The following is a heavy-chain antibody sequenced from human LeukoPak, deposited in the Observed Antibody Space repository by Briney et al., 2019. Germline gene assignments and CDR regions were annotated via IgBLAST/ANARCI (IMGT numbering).Heavy chain of an antibody. CDR2: MNPNSGNT. CDR3: ARLRYGSGSYYRYYYYYYMDV. J-gene: IGHJ6*03. CDR1: GYTFTSYD. Sequence: GASVKVSCKASGYTFTSYDINWVRQATGQGLEWMGWMNPNSGNTGYAQKFQGRVTITRNTSISTAYMELSSLRSEDTAVYYRARLRYGSGSYYRYYYYYYMDVWGKGTTVTISS. D-gene: IGHD3-10*01. V-gene: IGHV1-8*03.